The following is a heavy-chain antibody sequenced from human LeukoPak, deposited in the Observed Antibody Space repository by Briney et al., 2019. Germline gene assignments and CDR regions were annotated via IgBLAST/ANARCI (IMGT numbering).Heavy chain of an antibody. CDR2: IYTSGST. D-gene: IGHD6-6*01. CDR3: AREAWAARYWGGYYYYMDV. CDR1: GGSISSGSYY. V-gene: IGHV4-61*02. J-gene: IGHJ6*03. Sequence: PSQTLSLTYTVSGGSISSGSYYWSWLRQPAGKGLEWIGCIYTSGSTNYNPSLKSRVTISVDTSKYQFSLKLRSVTAADTAVYYCAREAWAARYWGGYYYYMDVWGKGTTVTVSS.